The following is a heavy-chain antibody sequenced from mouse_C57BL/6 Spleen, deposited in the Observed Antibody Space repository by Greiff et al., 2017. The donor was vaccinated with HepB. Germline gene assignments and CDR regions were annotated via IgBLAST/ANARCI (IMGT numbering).Heavy chain of an antibody. V-gene: IGHV1-82*01. Sequence: QVQLKESGPELVKPGASVKISCKASGYAFSSSWMNWVKQRPGKGLEWIGRIYPGDGDTNYNGKFKGKATLTADKSSSTAYMQLSSLTSEDSAVYFCARDGRYGEGFDYWGQGTTLTVSS. CDR1: GYAFSSSW. J-gene: IGHJ2*01. D-gene: IGHD1-1*01. CDR3: ARDGRYGEGFDY. CDR2: IYPGDGDT.